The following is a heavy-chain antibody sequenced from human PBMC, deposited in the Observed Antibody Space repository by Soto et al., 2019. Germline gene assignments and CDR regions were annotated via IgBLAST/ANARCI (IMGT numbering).Heavy chain of an antibody. D-gene: IGHD6-19*01. CDR3: ARGRAGYYYYGMDV. Sequence: PGGSLRLSCAASGFTVSSNYMSWVRQAPGKGLEWVSVIYSGGSTYYADSVKGRFTISRDNSKNTLYLQMNSLRAEDTAVYYCARGRAGYYYYGMDVWGQGTTVTVSS. CDR1: GFTVSSNY. J-gene: IGHJ6*02. CDR2: IYSGGST. V-gene: IGHV3-53*01.